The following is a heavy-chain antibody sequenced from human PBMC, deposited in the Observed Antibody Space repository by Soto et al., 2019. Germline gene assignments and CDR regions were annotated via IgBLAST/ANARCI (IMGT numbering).Heavy chain of an antibody. CDR1: GGSFSGYY. J-gene: IGHJ6*02. CDR3: ARVRSYYGSGTHYSGMDV. CDR2: INHSGST. Sequence: SETLSLTCAVYGGSFSGYYWSWIRQPPGKGLEWIGEINHSGSTNYNPSLKSRVTISVDTSKNQFSLKLSSVTAADTAVYYCARVRSYYGSGTHYSGMDVWGQGTPVTVSS. D-gene: IGHD3-10*01. V-gene: IGHV4-34*01.